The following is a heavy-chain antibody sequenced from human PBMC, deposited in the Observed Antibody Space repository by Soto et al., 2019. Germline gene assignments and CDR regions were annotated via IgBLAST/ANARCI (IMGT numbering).Heavy chain of an antibody. J-gene: IGHJ3*02. CDR1: GFTVSSNY. CDR2: IYSGGST. Sequence: EVQLVETGGGLIQPGGSLRLSCAASGFTVSSNYMSWVRQAPGKGLEWVSVIYSGGSTYCADSVKGRFTISRDNSKNTLYLQMNSLRAEDTAVYYCAREISGSRQNAFDIWGQGTMVTVSS. V-gene: IGHV3-53*02. D-gene: IGHD3-22*01. CDR3: AREISGSRQNAFDI.